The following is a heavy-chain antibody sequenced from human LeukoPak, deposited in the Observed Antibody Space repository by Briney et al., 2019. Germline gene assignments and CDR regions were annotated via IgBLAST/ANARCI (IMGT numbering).Heavy chain of an antibody. Sequence: PGGSLRLSCAASGFTFSSYAMHWVRQAPGKGLEWVAVISYDGSNKYYADSVKGRFTISRDNSKNTLYLQMNSLRAEDTAVYYCARGASGYCSSTSCSRRHWFDPWGQGTLVTVSS. CDR3: ARGASGYCSSTSCSRRHWFDP. CDR1: GFTFSSYA. V-gene: IGHV3-30-3*01. J-gene: IGHJ5*02. CDR2: ISYDGSNK. D-gene: IGHD2-2*03.